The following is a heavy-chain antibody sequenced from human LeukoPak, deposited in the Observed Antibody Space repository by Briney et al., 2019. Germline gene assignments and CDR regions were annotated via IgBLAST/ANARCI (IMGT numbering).Heavy chain of an antibody. CDR1: GFTFSSYE. CDR2: ISSSGSTI. D-gene: IGHD3-10*01. CDR3: ARGLLGDFDY. V-gene: IGHV3-48*03. Sequence: GGSLRLSCAASGFTFSSYEMNWVRQAPGKGLEWVSYISSSGSTIYYADSVKGRFTISRDSAKNSLYLQLNSLRAEDTAVYYCARGLLGDFDYWGQGTLVTVSS. J-gene: IGHJ4*02.